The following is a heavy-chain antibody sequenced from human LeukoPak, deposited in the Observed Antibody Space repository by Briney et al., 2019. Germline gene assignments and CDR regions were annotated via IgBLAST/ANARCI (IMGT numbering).Heavy chain of an antibody. D-gene: IGHD6-6*01. J-gene: IGHJ4*02. V-gene: IGHV3-23*01. CDR1: GFTFSSYA. CDR2: ITGSGGNT. CDR3: AREDGSSYFFDY. Sequence: GGSLRLSCAASGFTFSSYAMSWVRQAPGKGLEWVSSITGSGGNTYYVESVKGRLTSSRDNSKNTLYLQMNSLRAEDTAVYYCAREDGSSYFFDYWGQGTLVTVAS.